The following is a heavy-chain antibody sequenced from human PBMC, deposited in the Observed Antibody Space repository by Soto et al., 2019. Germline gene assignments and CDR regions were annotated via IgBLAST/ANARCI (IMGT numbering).Heavy chain of an antibody. V-gene: IGHV1-69*01. CDR2: IIPIFGTA. CDR3: PSSVVGPVYFDY. Sequence: QVHLVQSGAEVKKPESSVKVSCQASGGTFSSYAISWVRQAPGQGLEWMGGIIPIFGTANYAQKFQGRVTITADESTSTAYMELSSLRSEDTAVYYCPSSVVGPVYFDYWGQGTLVTVSS. CDR1: GGTFSSYA. D-gene: IGHD1-26*01. J-gene: IGHJ4*02.